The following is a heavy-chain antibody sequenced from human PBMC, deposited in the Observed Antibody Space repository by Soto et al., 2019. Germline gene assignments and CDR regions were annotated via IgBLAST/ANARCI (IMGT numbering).Heavy chain of an antibody. V-gene: IGHV1-3*01. CDR2: INAGNGNT. J-gene: IGHJ4*02. CDR1: GYTFTSYA. D-gene: IGHD7-27*01. CDR3: ARNRRNTGDFDY. Sequence: GASVKVSCKASGYTFTSYAMHWVRQAPGQRLEWMGWINAGNGNTKYSQKFQGRVTMTRDTSISTAYMELSSLRSEDTALYYCARNRRNTGDFDYWGPGTLVTVSS.